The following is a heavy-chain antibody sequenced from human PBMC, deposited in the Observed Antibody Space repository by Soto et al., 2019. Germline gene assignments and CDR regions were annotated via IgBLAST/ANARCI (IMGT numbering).Heavy chain of an antibody. J-gene: IGHJ5*02. D-gene: IGHD4-17*01. CDR1: GFSLSTSGVG. V-gene: IGHV2-5*02. CDR3: ARGGSGAYVLDR. Sequence: QITLKESGPTLVKPTQTLKLTSTFSGFSLSTSGVGVGWIRQPPGKALEWLVFIYWDDDKRYSPSLKSRLTITKDTSKNQVVLTMTNMDPVDTATYYCARGGSGAYVLDRWGQGTLVTVSS. CDR2: IYWDDDK.